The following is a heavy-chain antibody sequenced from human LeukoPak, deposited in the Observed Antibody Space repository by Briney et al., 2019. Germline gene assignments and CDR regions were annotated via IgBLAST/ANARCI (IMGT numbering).Heavy chain of an antibody. CDR1: GFTFTSYA. CDR2: ISGSGGST. D-gene: IGHD6-13*01. J-gene: IGHJ5*02. V-gene: IGHV3-23*01. Sequence: PGGSLRLSCAASGFTFTSYAMSWVRQAPGKGLEWVSTISGSGGSTYYADSVKGRFTISRDNSKNTLYLQLNSLRAEDTAVYYCAKSTGPSGSSWYLFDPWGQGTLVTVSS. CDR3: AKSTGPSGSSWYLFDP.